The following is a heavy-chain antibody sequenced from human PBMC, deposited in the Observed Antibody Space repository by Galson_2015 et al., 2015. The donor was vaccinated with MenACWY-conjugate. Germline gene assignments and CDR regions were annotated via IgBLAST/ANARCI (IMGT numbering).Heavy chain of an antibody. CDR1: VGSISSFY. J-gene: IGHJ4*01. CDR3: ARSWGFIRGHGGSMDLSFDV. D-gene: IGHD3-10*01. V-gene: IGHV4-59*08. CDR2: IYYNGKI. Sequence: SETLSLTCTISVGSISSFYWNWIRQSPGHGLQWIGNIYYNGKINFNPSLESRLSMSVDTSNNQYSLNLTSVTAADTAVYYCARSWGFIRGHGGSMDLSFDVWGQGALVIVSS.